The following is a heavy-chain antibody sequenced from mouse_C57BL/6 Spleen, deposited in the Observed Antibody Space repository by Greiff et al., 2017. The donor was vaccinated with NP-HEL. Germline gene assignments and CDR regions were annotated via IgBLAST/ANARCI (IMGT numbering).Heavy chain of an antibody. J-gene: IGHJ2*01. CDR3: GRGGGLYYCEY. CDR1: GYTFTSYW. CDR2: IDPNSGGT. Sequence: QVQLQQPGAELVKPGASVKLSCKASGYTFTSYWMHWVKQRPGRGLEWIGRIDPNSGGTKYNEKFKGKATLTVDKPSSTAYMPLSSLTSEDAAVDYCGRGGGLYYCEYWGKGTTLTVSS. D-gene: IGHD1-1*02. V-gene: IGHV1-72*01.